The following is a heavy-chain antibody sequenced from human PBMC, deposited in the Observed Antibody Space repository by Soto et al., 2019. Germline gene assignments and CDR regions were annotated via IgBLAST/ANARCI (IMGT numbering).Heavy chain of an antibody. CDR3: ARALPNHITIFGVVEANNFDY. J-gene: IGHJ4*02. Sequence: GGSLRLSCAASGFTFSDYSMSWIRQAPGKGLEWVSYISSSGTTIYYADSVKGRFTISRDNAKNSLYLQMNSLRAEDTAVYYCARALPNHITIFGVVEANNFDYWGQGT. V-gene: IGHV3-11*01. CDR2: ISSSGTTI. D-gene: IGHD3-3*01. CDR1: GFTFSDYS.